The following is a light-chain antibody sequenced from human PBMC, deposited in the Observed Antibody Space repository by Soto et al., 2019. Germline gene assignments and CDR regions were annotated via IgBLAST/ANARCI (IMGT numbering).Light chain of an antibody. CDR2: AAS. Sequence: IWLTQTPATLSLSPGESATLSCRASQSVNNYLAWSHQKPGRAPRLLIFAASNRATGIPARFSGSGCGTDXXLSIGSLEPEDFAVYYWQLRRNSWSLGQGT. CDR3: QLRRNSWS. CDR1: QSVNNY. J-gene: IGKJ1*01. V-gene: IGKV3-11*01.